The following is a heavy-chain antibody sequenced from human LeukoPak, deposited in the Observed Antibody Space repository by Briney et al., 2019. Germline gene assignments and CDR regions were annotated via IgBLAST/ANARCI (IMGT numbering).Heavy chain of an antibody. D-gene: IGHD1-26*01. V-gene: IGHV1-46*04. CDR2: INPSGTST. J-gene: IGHJ5*02. Sequence: ASVKVSCKASGYTFTGYYMHWVRQAPGQGLEWMGIINPSGTSTTYAQKLQGRVTMTRDTSTSIVYMELRSLRSEDTAVYYCARDARGSYLDPWGQGTLVTVSA. CDR3: ARDARGSYLDP. CDR1: GYTFTGYY.